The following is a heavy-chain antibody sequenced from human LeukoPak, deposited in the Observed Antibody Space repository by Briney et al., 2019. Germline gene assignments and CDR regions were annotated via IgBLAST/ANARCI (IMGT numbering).Heavy chain of an antibody. J-gene: IGHJ5*02. D-gene: IGHD2-2*01. V-gene: IGHV5-51*01. CDR2: IYPGDSDT. Sequence: GESLKISCKGSGYSFTSYWIGWVRQMPGKGLEWMGFIYPGDSDTRYSPSFQGQVTISADKSISTAYLQWSSLKASDTAMYYCARWGDLAVPAAHNWFDPWGQGTLVTVSS. CDR1: GYSFTSYW. CDR3: ARWGDLAVPAAHNWFDP.